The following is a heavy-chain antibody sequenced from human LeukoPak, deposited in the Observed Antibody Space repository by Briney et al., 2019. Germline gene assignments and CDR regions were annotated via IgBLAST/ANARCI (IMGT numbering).Heavy chain of an antibody. Sequence: GSLRLSCAASGFTFSRYAMSWVRQAPGKGLEWVSAISGSGGNTHYADSVKGRFTISRDNSKNTLYLQMNSLRAEDTAVYYCAKDPDNVLLWFGEIDWGQGTLVTVSS. V-gene: IGHV3-23*01. CDR2: ISGSGGNT. CDR1: GFTFSRYA. D-gene: IGHD3-10*01. J-gene: IGHJ4*02. CDR3: AKDPDNVLLWFGEID.